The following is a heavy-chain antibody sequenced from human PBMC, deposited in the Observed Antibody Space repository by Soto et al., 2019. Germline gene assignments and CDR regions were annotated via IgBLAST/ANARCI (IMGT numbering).Heavy chain of an antibody. CDR2: ISAYNGNT. CDR3: AKAYYYDSSSYLDY. J-gene: IGHJ4*02. V-gene: IGHV1-18*01. Sequence: GAAVKVSCKASGYTFTSYGISWVRQAPGQGLEWMGWISAYNGNTNYAQKLQGRVTMTTDTSTSTAYMELRSLRSDDTAVYYCAKAYYYDSSSYLDYCGQGTLVTVSS. D-gene: IGHD3-22*01. CDR1: GYTFTSYG.